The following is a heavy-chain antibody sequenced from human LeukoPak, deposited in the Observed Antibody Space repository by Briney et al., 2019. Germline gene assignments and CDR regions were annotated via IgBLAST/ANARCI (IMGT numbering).Heavy chain of an antibody. Sequence: KPSETPSLTCAVYGGSFSGYYWSWIRQPPGKGLEWIGEINHSGSTNYNPSLKSRVTISVDTSKNQFSLKLSSVTAADTAVYYCARTYYYDSSGYYYSDYWGQGTLVTVSS. CDR2: INHSGST. CDR1: GGSFSGYY. V-gene: IGHV4-34*01. J-gene: IGHJ4*02. D-gene: IGHD3-22*01. CDR3: ARTYYYDSSGYYYSDY.